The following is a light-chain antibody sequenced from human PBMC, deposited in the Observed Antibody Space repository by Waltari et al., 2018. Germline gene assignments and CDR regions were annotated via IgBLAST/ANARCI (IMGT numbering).Light chain of an antibody. V-gene: IGKV3-20*01. J-gene: IGKJ4*01. CDR3: QQYATSPLT. Sequence: PGERASLSCRASQSVSSGYLAWYQQKPGQAPRLIMYETSTRATGIPDRFSGSGSGTDFTLTISRLEPEDFALYYCQQYATSPLTVGGGTKVEI. CDR1: QSVSSGY. CDR2: ETS.